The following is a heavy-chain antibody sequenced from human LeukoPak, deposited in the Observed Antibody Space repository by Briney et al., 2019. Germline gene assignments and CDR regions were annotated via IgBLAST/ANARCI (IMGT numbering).Heavy chain of an antibody. V-gene: IGHV3-30-3*01. J-gene: IGHJ6*02. Sequence: PGGSLRLSCAASGFTFSSYAMHWVRQAPGKGLEWVAVISYDGSNEYYADSVKGRFTISRDNSKNTLYLQMNSLRAEDTAVYYCARGGYSSSWYGYYYYGMDVWGQGTTVTVSS. CDR3: ARGGYSSSWYGYYYYGMDV. D-gene: IGHD6-13*01. CDR2: ISYDGSNE. CDR1: GFTFSSYA.